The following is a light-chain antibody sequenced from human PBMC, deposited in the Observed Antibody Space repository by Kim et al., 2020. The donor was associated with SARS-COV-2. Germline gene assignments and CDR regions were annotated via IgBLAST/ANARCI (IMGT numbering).Light chain of an antibody. Sequence: ASRGDRVTITCRASQSFSTWLAWYQQKPGKAPKLLIYDVSNLESGVPSRFSGGGSGTEFTLTINNLQPDDFGTYYCQQYINYPLTFGGGTKVEIK. J-gene: IGKJ4*01. CDR1: QSFSTW. CDR2: DVS. CDR3: QQYINYPLT. V-gene: IGKV1-5*01.